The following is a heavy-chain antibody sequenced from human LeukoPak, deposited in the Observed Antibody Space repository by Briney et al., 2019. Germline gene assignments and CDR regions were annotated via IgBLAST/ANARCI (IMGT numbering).Heavy chain of an antibody. CDR2: MNPNSGNT. CDR1: GYTFTSYD. J-gene: IGHJ4*02. D-gene: IGHD2-8*01. V-gene: IGHV1-8*03. Sequence: GESLKISCKASGYTFTSYDINWVRQATGQGLEWMGWMNPNSGNTGYAQKFQGRVTITRNTSISTAYMELSSLRSEDTAVYYCASTEPGYCTNGVCLYYWGQGTLVTVSS. CDR3: ASTEPGYCTNGVCLYY.